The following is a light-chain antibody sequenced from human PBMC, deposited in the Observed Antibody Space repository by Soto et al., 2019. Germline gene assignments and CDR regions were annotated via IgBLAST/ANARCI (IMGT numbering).Light chain of an antibody. J-gene: IGKJ5*01. Sequence: EILLTQSPDTLSLSPGERATLSCRAAQSVGTRLAWYQQKPGQAPRLLIYGASSRATGIPVRFSGSGSGTEFTLTISSLQSEDFAVYHCQQYNNWPLTFGQGTRLEIK. CDR1: QSVGTR. CDR3: QQYNNWPLT. V-gene: IGKV3-15*01. CDR2: GAS.